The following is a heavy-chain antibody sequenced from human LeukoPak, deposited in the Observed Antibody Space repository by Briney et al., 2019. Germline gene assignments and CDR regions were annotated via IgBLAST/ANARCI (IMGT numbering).Heavy chain of an antibody. D-gene: IGHD3-10*01. CDR3: ATRWESYGSGPDRTWFDP. V-gene: IGHV4-34*01. CDR2: ISHSGST. J-gene: IGHJ5*02. CDR1: GGSFSGYY. Sequence: SETLSLTCAVYGGSFSGYYWSWIRQPPGKGLEWIGEISHSGSTNYNPSLKSRVTISVDTSKNQFSLKLSSVTAADTAVYYCATRWESYGSGPDRTWFDPWGQGTLVTVSS.